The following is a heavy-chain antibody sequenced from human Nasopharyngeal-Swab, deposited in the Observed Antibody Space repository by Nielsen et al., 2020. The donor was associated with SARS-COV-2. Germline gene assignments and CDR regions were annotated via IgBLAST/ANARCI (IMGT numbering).Heavy chain of an antibody. Sequence: GESLKISCAASGFTFSGPAMHWVRQASGKGLEWVGRIRSKANSYATAYAASVKGRFTISRDDSKNTAYLQMNSLKTEDTAVYYCTRHTQYCSGGSCYPRFDPWGQGTLVTVSS. CDR2: IRSKANSYAT. CDR1: GFTFSGPA. D-gene: IGHD2-15*01. J-gene: IGHJ5*02. CDR3: TRHTQYCSGGSCYPRFDP. V-gene: IGHV3-73*01.